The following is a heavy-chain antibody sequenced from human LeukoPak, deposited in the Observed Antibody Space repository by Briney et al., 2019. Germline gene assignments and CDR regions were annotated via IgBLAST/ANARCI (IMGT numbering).Heavy chain of an antibody. CDR3: AKDRGYYVDTGTINF. CDR2: ISGGGGST. D-gene: IGHD2-15*01. V-gene: IGHV3-23*01. J-gene: IGHJ4*02. CDR1: GFTFTSYS. Sequence: GGSLRLSCAASGFTFTSYSMNWVRQAPGKGLEWVSTISGGGGSTYYADSVKGRFTISRDNSKNTLYLQVNSLRAEDTAVYYCAKDRGYYVDTGTINFWGQGTLVTVSS.